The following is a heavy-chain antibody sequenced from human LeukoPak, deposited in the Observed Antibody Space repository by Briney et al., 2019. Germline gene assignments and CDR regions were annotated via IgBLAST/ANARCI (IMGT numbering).Heavy chain of an antibody. D-gene: IGHD1-1*01. J-gene: IGHJ3*01. Sequence: GASVKVSCKDSGYTFTSYNISWVRQATGQGREWIGWMSPNSGNTGYVQKFQGRVIITRNTSISTAYMELSSLRSEDTAVYYCARGRHNNCWGQRTMVTVSS. CDR2: MSPNSGNT. CDR1: GYTFTSYN. V-gene: IGHV1-8*01. CDR3: ARGRHNNC.